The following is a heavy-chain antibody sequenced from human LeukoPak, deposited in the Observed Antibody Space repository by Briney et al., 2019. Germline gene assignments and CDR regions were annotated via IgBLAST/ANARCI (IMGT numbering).Heavy chain of an antibody. CDR1: GGSISSGSYY. CDR3: ARDSNGGLLWSVRGAFDI. Sequence: PSETLSLTCTVSGGSISSGSYYWSWIRQPAGKGLEWIGRIYTSGSTNYNPSLKSRVTISVDTSKNQFSLKLSSVTAADTAVYYCARDSNGGLLWSVRGAFDIWGQGTMVTVSS. J-gene: IGHJ3*02. CDR2: IYTSGST. V-gene: IGHV4-61*02. D-gene: IGHD3-10*01.